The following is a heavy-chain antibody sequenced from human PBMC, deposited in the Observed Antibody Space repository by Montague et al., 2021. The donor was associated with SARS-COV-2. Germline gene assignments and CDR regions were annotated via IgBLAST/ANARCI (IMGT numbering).Heavy chain of an antibody. D-gene: IGHD2-21*01. V-gene: IGHV4-38-2*02. J-gene: IGHJ4*02. CDR1: GDSITNNYY. CDR2: IYHCGTT. Sequence: SETLSLTCTVSGDSITNNYYWGWIRQPPGKGLEWIVTIYHCGTTYYNPSPMSRVIISVDTSNNQFSLQLTAAAAADTSACYCAGRHIVASDGAFDYWGQGTLVTVSS. CDR3: AGRHIVASDGAFDY.